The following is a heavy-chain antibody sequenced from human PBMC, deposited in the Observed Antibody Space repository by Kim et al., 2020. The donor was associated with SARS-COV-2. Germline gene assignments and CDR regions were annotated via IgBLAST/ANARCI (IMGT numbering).Heavy chain of an antibody. Sequence: GGSLRLSCAASEFTFDTYWMSWVRQAPGKGLEWVANIKQDAYETYYVDSVKGRFTISRDNAKNLLYLQTNILRAEDTAVYYCARGVAVAPHYYYHYGMDVWGQGTTVTVSS. CDR3: ARGVAVAPHYYYHYGMDV. CDR1: EFTFDTYW. D-gene: IGHD6-19*01. J-gene: IGHJ6*02. CDR2: IKQDAYET. V-gene: IGHV3-7*03.